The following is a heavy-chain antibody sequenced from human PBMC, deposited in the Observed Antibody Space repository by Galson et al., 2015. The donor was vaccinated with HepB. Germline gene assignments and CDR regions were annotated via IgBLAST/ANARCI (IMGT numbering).Heavy chain of an antibody. CDR1: GFTFSRYG. CDR2: ISYDGSNK. CDR3: AKDGKYQLLSAFDY. V-gene: IGHV3-30*18. Sequence: SLRLSCAASGFTFSRYGMHWVRQAPGKGLEWVAVISYDGSNKYYADSVKGRFTISRDNSKNTLYLQMNSLRAEDTAVYYCAKDGKYQLLSAFDYWGQGTLVTVSS. J-gene: IGHJ4*02. D-gene: IGHD2-2*01.